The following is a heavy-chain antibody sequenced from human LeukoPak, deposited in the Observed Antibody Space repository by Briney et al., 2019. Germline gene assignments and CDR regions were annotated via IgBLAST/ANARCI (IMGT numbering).Heavy chain of an antibody. Sequence: SETLSLTCAVSGYSISIAYYWGWIRQPPGKGLEWIGRIFRGGSTSYNPSLMSRLTMSMDTSKNQFSLQLTSVTAADTAVYYCARYDSRGSGSTQLEYWGQGILVTISS. CDR1: GYSISIAYY. J-gene: IGHJ4*02. CDR2: IFRGGST. V-gene: IGHV4-38-2*01. D-gene: IGHD3-3*01. CDR3: ARYDSRGSGSTQLEY.